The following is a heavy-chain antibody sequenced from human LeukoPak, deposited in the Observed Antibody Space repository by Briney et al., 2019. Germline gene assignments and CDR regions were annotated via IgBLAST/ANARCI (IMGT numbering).Heavy chain of an antibody. D-gene: IGHD6-13*01. CDR1: GGSISSSSYY. CDR2: IYYSGST. J-gene: IGHJ4*02. V-gene: IGHV4-39*07. CDR3: ARAPIAAAGTGYDY. Sequence: PSETLSLTCTVSGGSISSSSYYWGWIRQPPGKGLEWIGSIYYSGSTNYNPSLKSRVTISVDTSKNQFSLKLSSVTAADTAVYYCARAPIAAAGTGYDYWGQGTLVTVSS.